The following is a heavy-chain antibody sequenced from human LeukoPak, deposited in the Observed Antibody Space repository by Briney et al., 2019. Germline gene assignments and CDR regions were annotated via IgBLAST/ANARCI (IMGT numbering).Heavy chain of an antibody. J-gene: IGHJ4*02. D-gene: IGHD4-11*01. V-gene: IGHV4-61*02. CDR2: IYTSGST. CDR3: ARGPDYSNYVDY. Sequence: PSETLSLTCTVSGGSISSGSYYWNCIRQPAGKGLEWIGRIYTSGSTKYNPSLKSRVTIPADTSNNQFSLKLSSVTAADTAVYYCARGPDYSNYVDYWGQGTLVTVSS. CDR1: GGSISSGSYY.